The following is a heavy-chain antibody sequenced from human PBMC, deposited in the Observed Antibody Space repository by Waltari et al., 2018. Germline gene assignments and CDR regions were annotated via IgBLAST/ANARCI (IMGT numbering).Heavy chain of an antibody. Sequence: EVQLVESGGGLVKPGGSLRLSCVVSGFNLTKAWMGWVRQGPGKGLEWVGRIKSEGDGGTTDYATPLKGRISLSRDDSKNTVYLQMNTLKAEDTGVYFCATDYGDFLGVWGPGTTVTV. CDR1: GFNLTKAW. J-gene: IGHJ6*02. V-gene: IGHV3-15*01. D-gene: IGHD3-10*01. CDR2: IKSEGDGGTT. CDR3: ATDYGDFLGV.